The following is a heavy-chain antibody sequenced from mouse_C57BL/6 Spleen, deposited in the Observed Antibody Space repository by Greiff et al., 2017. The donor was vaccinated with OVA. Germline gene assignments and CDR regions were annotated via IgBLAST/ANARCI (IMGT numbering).Heavy chain of an antibody. CDR3: ARRGTTVVATDYFDY. V-gene: IGHV1-69*01. CDR1: GYTFTSYW. J-gene: IGHJ2*01. D-gene: IGHD1-1*01. CDR2: IDPSDSHT. Sequence: QVQLQQPGAELVMPGASVKLSCKASGYTFTSYWMHWVKQRPGQGLEWIGEIDPSDSHTNYNQKFKGKSTLTVDKSSSTAYMQLSSLTSEDAAVYYCARRGTTVVATDYFDYWGQGTTLTVSS.